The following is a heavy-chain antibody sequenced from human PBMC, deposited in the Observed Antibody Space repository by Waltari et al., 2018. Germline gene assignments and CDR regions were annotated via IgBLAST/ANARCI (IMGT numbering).Heavy chain of an antibody. CDR1: GGSFSAYY. V-gene: IGHV4-34*01. CDR2: INHSGST. D-gene: IGHD6-13*01. J-gene: IGHJ6*03. Sequence: QVQLQQWGAGLLKPSETLSLTCAVYGGSFSAYYWSWIRQPPGKGLEWIGEINHSGSTNYNPSLKSRVTISVDTSKNQFSLKLSSVTAADTAVYYCARGGIAAAGNPSRYYMDVWGKGTTVTVSS. CDR3: ARGGIAAAGNPSRYYMDV.